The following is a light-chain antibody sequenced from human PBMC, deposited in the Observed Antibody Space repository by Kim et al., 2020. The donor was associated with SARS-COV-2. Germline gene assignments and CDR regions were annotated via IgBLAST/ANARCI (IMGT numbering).Light chain of an antibody. Sequence: EVVMTQSPATLSVSPGERATLSCRASQSIGSSLAWYQQKPGQAPSLLIFGASTRATGIPVRFSGSGSGTEFTLTISSLQSEDLAVYYCQQYNAWPRTFGQGTKLEI. CDR2: GAS. V-gene: IGKV3-15*01. J-gene: IGKJ2*01. CDR1: QSIGSS. CDR3: QQYNAWPRT.